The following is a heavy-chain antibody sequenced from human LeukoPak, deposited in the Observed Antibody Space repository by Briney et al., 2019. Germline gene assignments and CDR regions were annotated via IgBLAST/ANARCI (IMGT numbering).Heavy chain of an antibody. Sequence: GASVKVSCKASGYTFTSYDINWVRQAPGQGLEWMGWINPNSGGTNYAQKFQGRVTMTRDTSISTAYMELSRLRSDDTAVYYCARGGSPRTKDIVLLVVGQRGADWFDPWGQGTLVTVSS. CDR3: ARGGSPRTKDIVLLVVGQRGADWFDP. CDR1: GYTFTSYD. V-gene: IGHV1-2*02. J-gene: IGHJ5*02. CDR2: INPNSGGT. D-gene: IGHD2-15*01.